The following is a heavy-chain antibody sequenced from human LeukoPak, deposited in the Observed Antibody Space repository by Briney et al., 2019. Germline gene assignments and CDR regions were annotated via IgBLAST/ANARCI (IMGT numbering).Heavy chain of an antibody. CDR1: GFTFSSYA. D-gene: IGHD6-13*01. V-gene: IGHV3-23*01. J-gene: IGHJ3*02. CDR3: AKDLEYSSSFYDAFDI. Sequence: GGSLRLSCAASGFTFSSYAMSWVRQAPGKGLEWVSAISGSGGSTYYADSVKGRFTISRDNSKNTLYLQMNSLRAEDTAVYYCAKDLEYSSSFYDAFDIWGQGTMVTVSS. CDR2: ISGSGGST.